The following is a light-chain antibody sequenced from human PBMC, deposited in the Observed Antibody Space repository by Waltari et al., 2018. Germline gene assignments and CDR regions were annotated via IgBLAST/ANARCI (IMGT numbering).Light chain of an antibody. CDR1: SGYSDHE. V-gene: IGLV9-49*01. Sequence: QPVLTQPPSASASLGASVTLTCTLSSGYSDHEVDWYQQRPGKGHRFVMRVGTGGIVGSKGDGIPDRFSVLGSGLNRYLTIKNIQEEDESDYHCGANHGSGSNYVYVFGGGTKLTVL. J-gene: IGLJ3*02. CDR3: GANHGSGSNYVYV. CDR2: VGTGGIVG.